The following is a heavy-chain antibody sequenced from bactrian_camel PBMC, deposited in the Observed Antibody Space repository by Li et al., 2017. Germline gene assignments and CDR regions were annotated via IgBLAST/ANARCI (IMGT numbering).Heavy chain of an antibody. J-gene: IGHJ4*01. Sequence: VQLEESGGGLVQPGGSLRLSCAVSGFTVSTYCMGWFRQAPGKEREGVASIDRDCRTRYSDSVKGRFSISRDNAKKMVYLQMNSLKTEDTAAYYCASDNQLKMVGQGTQVTVS. V-gene: IGHV3S53*01. CDR2: IDRDCRT. CDR1: GFTVSTYC.